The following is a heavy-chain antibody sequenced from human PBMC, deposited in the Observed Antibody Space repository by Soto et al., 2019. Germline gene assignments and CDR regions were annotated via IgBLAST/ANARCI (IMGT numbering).Heavy chain of an antibody. Sequence: SETLTLTCSVSAGSISSDGFYWNWIRQPPGKGLDWIGYIYHSGGTYSSPSLRSRVTISVDTYKNQFTLKLSSVTAADTAVYYCARDRGGYGVFDYWGQGTLVTVSS. CDR2: IYHSGGT. J-gene: IGHJ4*02. CDR1: AGSISSDGFY. V-gene: IGHV4-31*03. CDR3: ARDRGGYGVFDY. D-gene: IGHD5-12*01.